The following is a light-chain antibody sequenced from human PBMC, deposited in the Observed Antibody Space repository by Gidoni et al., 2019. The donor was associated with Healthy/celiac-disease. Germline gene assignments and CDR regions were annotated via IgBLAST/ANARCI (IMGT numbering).Light chain of an antibody. CDR2: GAS. CDR1: QSVSSSY. Sequence: EIVFTQSPGTLSLSPGERATLSCRASQSVSSSYLSWYQQKPGQAPRLLIYGASSRATGMPDRFSGSGSGTDFTLTISRLEPEDFAVYYCQQYGSSLLLTFGGGTKVEIK. V-gene: IGKV3-20*01. J-gene: IGKJ4*01. CDR3: QQYGSSLLLT.